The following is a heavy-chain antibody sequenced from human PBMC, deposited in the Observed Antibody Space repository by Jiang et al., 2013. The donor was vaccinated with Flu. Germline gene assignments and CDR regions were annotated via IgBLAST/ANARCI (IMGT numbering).Heavy chain of an antibody. CDR3: AKDRGGAVAPRSGYGMDV. D-gene: IGHD6-19*01. CDR1: GFTFSSYG. V-gene: IGHV3-30*18. J-gene: IGHJ6*02. Sequence: VQLVESGGGVVQPGRSLRLSCAASGFTFSSYGMHWVRQAPGKGLEWVAVISYDGSNKYYADSVKGRFTISRDNSKNTLYLQMNSLRAEDTAVYYCAKDRGGAVAPRSGYGMDVWGQGTTVTVSS. CDR2: ISYDGSNK.